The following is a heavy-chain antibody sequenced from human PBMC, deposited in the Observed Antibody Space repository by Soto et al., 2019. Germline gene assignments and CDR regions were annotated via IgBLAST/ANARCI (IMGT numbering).Heavy chain of an antibody. V-gene: IGHV3-30*18. CDR2: ISYDGSNK. D-gene: IGHD5-18*01. Sequence: GGSLRLSCAASGFTFSSYGMHWVRQAPSKGQEWVAVISYDGSNKYYADSVKGRFTISRDNSKNTLYLQMNSLRAEDTAVYYCAKDTGGGYSYGYPYFDYWGQGTLVTVSS. J-gene: IGHJ4*02. CDR3: AKDTGGGYSYGYPYFDY. CDR1: GFTFSSYG.